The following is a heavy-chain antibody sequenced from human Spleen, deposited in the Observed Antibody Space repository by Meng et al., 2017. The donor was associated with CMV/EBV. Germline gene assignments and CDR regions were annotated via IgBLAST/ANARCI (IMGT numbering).Heavy chain of an antibody. CDR1: GGSISSSSYY. Sequence: SGGSISSSSYYWGWIRQPPGKGLEWIGSIYYSGSTYYNPSLKSRVTISVDTSKNQFSLKLSSVTAADTAVYYCAREVRVAARRGVDYWGQGTLVTVSS. J-gene: IGHJ4*02. CDR2: IYYSGST. CDR3: AREVRVAARRGVDY. D-gene: IGHD6-6*01. V-gene: IGHV4-39*07.